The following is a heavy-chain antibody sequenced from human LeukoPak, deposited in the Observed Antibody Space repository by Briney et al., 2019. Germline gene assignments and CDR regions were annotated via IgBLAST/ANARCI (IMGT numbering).Heavy chain of an antibody. D-gene: IGHD2-21*02. CDR3: ATSCGGDCSGGDYGMDV. Sequence: SETLSLTCTVSGGSISSGGYYWSWIRQHPGKGLEWIGYIYYSGSTYYNPSLKSRVTISVDTSKNRFSLKLSSVTAADTAVYYCATSCGGDCSGGDYGMDVWGQGTTVTVSS. J-gene: IGHJ6*02. V-gene: IGHV4-31*03. CDR1: GGSISSGGYY. CDR2: IYYSGST.